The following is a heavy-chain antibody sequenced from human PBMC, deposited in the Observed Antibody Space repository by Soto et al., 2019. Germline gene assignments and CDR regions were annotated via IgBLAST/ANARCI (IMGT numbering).Heavy chain of an antibody. D-gene: IGHD5-12*01. CDR1: GGSISSGGYY. V-gene: IGHV4-31*03. J-gene: IGHJ4*02. CDR3: ARKWRKAFDY. Sequence: TLSLTCTVSGGSISSGGYYWSWIRQHPGKGLEWIGYIYYSGSTYYNPSLKSRVTISVDTSKNQFSLKLSSVTAADTAVYYCARKWRKAFDYWGQGTLVTVSS. CDR2: IYYSGST.